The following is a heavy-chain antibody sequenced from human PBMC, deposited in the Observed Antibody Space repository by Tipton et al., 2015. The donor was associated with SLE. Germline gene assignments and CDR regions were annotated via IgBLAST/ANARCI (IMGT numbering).Heavy chain of an antibody. CDR2: IRGSGVTT. D-gene: IGHD6-6*01. CDR3: AKGGSSDAFDI. Sequence: GSLRLSCAASGFTFSSYAMTWIRQAPGKGLEWVASIRGSGVTTYYAESVKGRFTISRDNAKNTVSLQMDSLRVEDTAVYYCAKGGSSDAFDIWGQGTMVTVSS. J-gene: IGHJ3*02. CDR1: GFTFSSYA. V-gene: IGHV3-23*01.